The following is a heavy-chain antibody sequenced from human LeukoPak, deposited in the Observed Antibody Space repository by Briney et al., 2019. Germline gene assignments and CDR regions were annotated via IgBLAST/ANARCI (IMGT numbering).Heavy chain of an antibody. CDR1: GGSFCGYY. J-gene: IGHJ4*02. D-gene: IGHD3-22*01. CDR2: INHSGST. Sequence: SETLSLTCAVYGGSFCGYYWSWIRQPPGKGLEWIGEINHSGSTNYNPSLKSRVTISVVTSKNQFSLKLGSVTAADTAVYYCAGRSHYYDSSGYPILGYFDYWGQGTLVTVSS. CDR3: AGRSHYYDSSGYPILGYFDY. V-gene: IGHV4-34*01.